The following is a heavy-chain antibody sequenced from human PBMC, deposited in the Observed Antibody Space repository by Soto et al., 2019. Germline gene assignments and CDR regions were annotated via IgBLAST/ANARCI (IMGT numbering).Heavy chain of an antibody. V-gene: IGHV1-18*01. Sequence: GASVNVSCKASGYTFTSYGISWVRQAPGQGLEWMGWISAYNGNTNYAQKLQGRVTMTTDTSTSTAYMELRSLRSDDTAVYYCARVTYDLDYYYYGMDVWGQGTTVTVSS. J-gene: IGHJ6*02. CDR1: GYTFTSYG. CDR2: ISAYNGNT. D-gene: IGHD5-12*01. CDR3: ARVTYDLDYYYYGMDV.